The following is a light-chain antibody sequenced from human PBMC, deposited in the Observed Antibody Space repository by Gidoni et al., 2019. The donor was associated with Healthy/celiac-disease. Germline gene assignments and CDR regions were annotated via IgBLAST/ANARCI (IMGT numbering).Light chain of an antibody. J-gene: IGLJ2*01. V-gene: IGLV2-14*01. Sequence: SALTQPASVPGPPRQSNTISCTGTGSHVGAYKYVSWYQEHPGTAPKLMIYEVSNRPSGGSNRCSGSKSGNTASLTISGLQAEDEADYYCSSYTSSSTYVVFGGGTKLTVL. CDR1: GSHVGAYKY. CDR2: EVS. CDR3: SSYTSSSTYVV.